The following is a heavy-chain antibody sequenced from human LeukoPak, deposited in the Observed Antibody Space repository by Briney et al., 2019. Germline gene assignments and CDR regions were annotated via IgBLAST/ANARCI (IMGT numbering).Heavy chain of an antibody. Sequence: PGRSLRLSCAASGFTFDDYAMHWVRQAPGKGLEWVSGISWNSGSIGYADSVKGRFTISRDNAKNSLYLQMNSLRAEDTAVYYCARDRAVTTVRYFDYWGQGTLVTVSS. V-gene: IGHV3-9*01. D-gene: IGHD4-17*01. CDR1: GFTFDDYA. J-gene: IGHJ4*02. CDR2: ISWNSGSI. CDR3: ARDRAVTTVRYFDY.